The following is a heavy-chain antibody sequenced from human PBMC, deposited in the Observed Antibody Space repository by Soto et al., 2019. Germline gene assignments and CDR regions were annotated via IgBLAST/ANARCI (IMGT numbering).Heavy chain of an antibody. J-gene: IGHJ3*02. CDR2: NSWNSGSI. Sequence: EVQLVESGGGLVQPGRSLRLSCAASGFTFDDYAMHWVRQAPGKGLEWVSGNSWNSGSIGYADSVKGRFTISRDNAKNSLYLQMNSLRADDTALYYCAKGYCSGGSCYSGWSAFDSWGQGTMVTVSS. D-gene: IGHD2-15*01. CDR1: GFTFDDYA. CDR3: AKGYCSGGSCYSGWSAFDS. V-gene: IGHV3-9*01.